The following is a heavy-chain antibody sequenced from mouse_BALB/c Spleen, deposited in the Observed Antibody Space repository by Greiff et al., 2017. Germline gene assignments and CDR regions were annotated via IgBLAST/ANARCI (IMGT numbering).Heavy chain of an antibody. CDR3: ARQRMFGTGTDYYAMDY. CDR1: GFAFSSYD. V-gene: IGHV5-12-1*01. CDR2: ISSGGGST. D-gene: IGHD4-1*01. J-gene: IGHJ4*01. Sequence: DVKLVESGGGLVKPGGSLKLSCAASGFAFSSYDMSWVRQTPEKRLEWVAYISSGGGSTYYPDTVKGRFTISRDNAKNTLYLQMSSLKSEDTAMYYCARQRMFGTGTDYYAMDYWGQGTSVTVSS.